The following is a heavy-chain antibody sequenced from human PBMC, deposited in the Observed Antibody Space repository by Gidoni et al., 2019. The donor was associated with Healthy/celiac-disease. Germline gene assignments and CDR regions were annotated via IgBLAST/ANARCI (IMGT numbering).Heavy chain of an antibody. Sequence: QVHLQQWAAGLLKPSDALSLTCVVPGGSFSAYYWSWLRQPQGKGLEWMGEINHGGSTNYNPSLKSRVTISVDTSKNQFSLKLSCVTAADTAVYYCARGGDRYCTNGVCFYYYYYYGMDVWGQGTTVTVSS. CDR1: GGSFSAYY. CDR2: INHGGST. D-gene: IGHD2-8*01. V-gene: IGHV4-34*01. CDR3: ARGGDRYCTNGVCFYYYYYYGMDV. J-gene: IGHJ6*02.